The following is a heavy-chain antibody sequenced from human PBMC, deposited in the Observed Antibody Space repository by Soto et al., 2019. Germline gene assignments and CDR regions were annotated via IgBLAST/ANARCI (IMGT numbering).Heavy chain of an antibody. CDR3: VRARSTDSRPDY. D-gene: IGHD3-22*01. CDR1: GFTFSSYA. J-gene: IGHJ4*02. V-gene: IGHV3-21*01. Sequence: LRLSCAASGFTFSSYAVSWVRQAPGKGPEWISSISGSGSTIYYADSLKGRFTISRDNAKNSLFLQLDSLRAEDTAVYFCVRARSTDSRPDYWGQGTLVTVSS. CDR2: ISGSGSTI.